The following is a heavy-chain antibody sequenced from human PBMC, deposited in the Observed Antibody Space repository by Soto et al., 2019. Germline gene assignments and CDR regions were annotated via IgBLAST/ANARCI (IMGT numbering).Heavy chain of an antibody. CDR2: TYYRSKWYN. J-gene: IGHJ3*02. CDR1: GYSVSSNSAA. CDR3: ERERYNWNPDAFDI. Sequence: PSQTLSLTCAISGYSVSSNSAAWNWISPSPSRGLEWLGRTYYRSKWYNDYAVSVKSRIAINPDTSKNQFSLQLNSVPPEDTAVYYCERERYNWNPDAFDIWAQGTMVTFSS. D-gene: IGHD1-20*01. V-gene: IGHV6-1*01.